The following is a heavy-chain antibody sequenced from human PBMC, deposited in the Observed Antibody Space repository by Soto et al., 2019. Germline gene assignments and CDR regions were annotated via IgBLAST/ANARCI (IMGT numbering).Heavy chain of an antibody. V-gene: IGHV1-3*01. CDR1: GYTLTSYA. J-gene: IGHJ4*02. D-gene: IGHD5-18*01. Sequence: ASVKVSCKASGYTLTSYAMHWVRQAPGQRLEWMGWINAGNGNTKYSQKFQGRVTITRDTSASTAYMELSSLRSEDTAVYYCARDRLVDTAMVTGHFVYWGQGTLVNVSS. CDR2: INAGNGNT. CDR3: ARDRLVDTAMVTGHFVY.